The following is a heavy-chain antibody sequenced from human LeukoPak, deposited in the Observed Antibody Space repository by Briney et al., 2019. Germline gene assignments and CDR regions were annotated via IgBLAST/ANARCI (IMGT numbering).Heavy chain of an antibody. CDR3: AREPDSSGFPY. V-gene: IGHV3-21*01. D-gene: IGHD6-19*01. Sequence: SWGSLRLSCAASGFTFGSYSMNWVRQVPGKGLEWVSSISSSSSYIYYADSVKGRFTISRDNAKNSLYLQMNSLRAEDTAVYYCAREPDSSGFPYWGQGTLVTVSS. CDR1: GFTFGSYS. CDR2: ISSSSSYI. J-gene: IGHJ4*02.